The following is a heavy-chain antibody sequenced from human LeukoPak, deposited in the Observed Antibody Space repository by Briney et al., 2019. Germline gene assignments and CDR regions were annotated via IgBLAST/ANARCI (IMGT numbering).Heavy chain of an antibody. CDR2: IYYGGST. D-gene: IGHD3-10*01. CDR1: GGSISSSSYY. J-gene: IGHJ6*03. Sequence: SETLSLTCTVSGGSISSSSYYWGWIRQPPGKGLEWIGSIYYGGSTYYNPSLESRVTISVDTSKNQFSLKLSSVTAADTAVYYCARLAPPYYYGSGRPRYYYYYMDVWGKGTTVTVSS. CDR3: ARLAPPYYYGSGRPRYYYYYMDV. V-gene: IGHV4-39*01.